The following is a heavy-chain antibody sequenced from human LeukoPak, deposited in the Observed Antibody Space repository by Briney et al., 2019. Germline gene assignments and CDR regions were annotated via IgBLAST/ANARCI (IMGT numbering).Heavy chain of an antibody. Sequence: SVKVSCKASGGTFSSYAISWVRQASGQGLEWMGRIIPIFGIANYAQKFQGRVTITADKSTSTAYMELSSLRSEDTAVYYCARDSGYGSGSYYSSGFDPWGQGTLVTVSS. CDR2: IIPIFGIA. D-gene: IGHD3-10*01. V-gene: IGHV1-69*04. CDR3: ARDSGYGSGSYYSSGFDP. CDR1: GGTFSSYA. J-gene: IGHJ5*02.